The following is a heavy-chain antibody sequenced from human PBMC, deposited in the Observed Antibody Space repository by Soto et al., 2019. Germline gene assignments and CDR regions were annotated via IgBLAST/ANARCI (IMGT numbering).Heavy chain of an antibody. V-gene: IGHV3-30*18. CDR3: AKDRTWIQLSYGMDV. CDR2: ISYDGSNK. D-gene: IGHD5-18*01. CDR1: GFTFSSYG. J-gene: IGHJ6*02. Sequence: ESGGGVVQPGRSLRLSCAASGFTFSSYGMHWVRQAPGKGLEWVAVISYDGSNKYYADSVKGRFTISRDNSKNTLYLQMNSLRAEDTAVYYCAKDRTWIQLSYGMDVWGQGTMVTVSS.